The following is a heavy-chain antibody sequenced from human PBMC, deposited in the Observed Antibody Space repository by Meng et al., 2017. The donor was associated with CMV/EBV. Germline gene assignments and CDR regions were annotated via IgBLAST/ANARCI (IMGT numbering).Heavy chain of an antibody. CDR1: LGTFISYA. D-gene: IGHD2-2*01. CDR2: IIPIFGTT. J-gene: IGHJ3*02. V-gene: IGHV1-69*05. CDR3: AKGEDILVIAAADGVLGVFDI. Sequence: SVKVSCKASLGTFISYAISWVRQAPGHGLEWMGGIIPIFGTTNYTRKFQGRVTITTDESTSTAYMELSSLRSEDTAVYYCAKGEDILVIAAADGVLGVFDIWGQKTMVTVSS.